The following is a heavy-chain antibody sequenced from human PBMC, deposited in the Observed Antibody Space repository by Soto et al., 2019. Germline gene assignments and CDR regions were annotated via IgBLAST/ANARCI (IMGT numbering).Heavy chain of an antibody. Sequence: QVQLQESGPGLVKPSGTLSLTCAVSGGSISSSNWWSWVRQPPGKGLEWIGEIYHSGSTNYNPSLKSXATQSXXKSKNQFSLKLSSVTAADTAVYYCARAIAAAGSNYWGQGTLVTVSS. CDR3: ARAIAAAGSNY. D-gene: IGHD6-13*01. CDR2: IYHSGST. V-gene: IGHV4-4*02. CDR1: GGSISSSNW. J-gene: IGHJ4*02.